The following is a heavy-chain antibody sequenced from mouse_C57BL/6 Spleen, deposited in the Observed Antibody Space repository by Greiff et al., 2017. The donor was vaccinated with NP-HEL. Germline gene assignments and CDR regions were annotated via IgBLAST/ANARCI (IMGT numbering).Heavy chain of an antibody. V-gene: IGHV1-64*01. CDR2: IHPNSGST. CDR3: ARSYYGSRYYFDY. Sequence: QVQLQQPGAELVKPGASVKLSCKASGYTFTSYWMHWVKQRPGQGLEWIGMIHPNSGSTNYNEKFKSKATLTVDKSSSTAYMQLSSLTSEDSAVYYCARSYYGSRYYFDYWGQGTTLTVSS. D-gene: IGHD1-1*01. J-gene: IGHJ2*01. CDR1: GYTFTSYW.